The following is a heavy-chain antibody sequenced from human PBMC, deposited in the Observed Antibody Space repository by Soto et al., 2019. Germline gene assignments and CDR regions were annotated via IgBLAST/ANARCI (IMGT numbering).Heavy chain of an antibody. Sequence: EVQLVESGGGLVQPGGSLRLSCAASGFTFSSSWMSWVRQAPGKGPEWVANIKPDGGETYYVDSVKGRFTISRDNAKNSLYLQMNSLRVEDTAVYYCARDRDYDWDYWGQGTLVTVSS. CDR1: GFTFSSSW. V-gene: IGHV3-7*05. CDR3: ARDRDYDWDY. D-gene: IGHD4-17*01. CDR2: IKPDGGET. J-gene: IGHJ4*02.